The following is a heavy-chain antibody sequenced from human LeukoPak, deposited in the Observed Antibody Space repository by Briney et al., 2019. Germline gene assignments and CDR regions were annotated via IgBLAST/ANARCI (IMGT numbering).Heavy chain of an antibody. D-gene: IGHD3-22*01. Sequence: PGGSLRLSCAASGFTFSGHWMNWVRQAPAKGLGWVSRINSDGSSRDYADSVKGRFTISRDNAKNTLYLQMTSLRAEDTAVYYCARGASDSSGYFDYWGQGTLVTVSS. CDR2: INSDGSSR. CDR1: GFTFSGHW. CDR3: ARGASDSSGYFDY. J-gene: IGHJ4*02. V-gene: IGHV3-74*01.